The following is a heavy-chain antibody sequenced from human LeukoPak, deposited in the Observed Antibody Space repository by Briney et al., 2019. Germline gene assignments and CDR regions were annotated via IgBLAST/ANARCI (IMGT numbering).Heavy chain of an antibody. CDR1: GGSISSGDDY. Sequence: PSQTLSLTCTVSGGSISSGDDYWSWIRQPPGKGLEWIGYIYYSGSTYYNPSLKSRVTISVDTSKNQFSLKLSSVTAADTAVYYCARGELTYRAWPDYWGQGTLVTVSS. D-gene: IGHD1-26*01. V-gene: IGHV4-30-4*01. J-gene: IGHJ4*02. CDR3: ARGELTYRAWPDY. CDR2: IYYSGST.